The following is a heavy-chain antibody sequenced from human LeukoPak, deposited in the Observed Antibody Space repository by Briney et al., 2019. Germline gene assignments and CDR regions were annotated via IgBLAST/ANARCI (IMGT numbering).Heavy chain of an antibody. CDR3: ARVSLATKFYYYYGMDV. Sequence: SVKISCKASGGTFSSYAINWVRQAPGQGLEWMGGIIPIFGTANYAQKFQGRVTITADESTSIAYMELSSLRSEDTAVYYCARVSLATKFYYYYGMDVWGQGTTVTVSS. V-gene: IGHV1-69*13. J-gene: IGHJ6*02. D-gene: IGHD5-12*01. CDR2: IIPIFGTA. CDR1: GGTFSSYA.